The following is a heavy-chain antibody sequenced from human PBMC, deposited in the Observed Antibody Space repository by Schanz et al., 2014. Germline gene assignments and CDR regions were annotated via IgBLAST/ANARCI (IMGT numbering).Heavy chain of an antibody. J-gene: IGHJ3*02. CDR1: GFTFSSYA. V-gene: IGHV3-23*04. CDR3: AKGRFGELSAFDI. Sequence: EVQLVESGGGLIQPGGSLRLSCAASGFTFSSYAMTWVRQAPGMGLEWVSAISGSGGSTYYADSVKGRFTISRDNSKNTLYLQMNSLRAEDTAVYYCAKGRFGELSAFDIWGQGTMVTVSS. CDR2: ISGSGGST. D-gene: IGHD3-10*01.